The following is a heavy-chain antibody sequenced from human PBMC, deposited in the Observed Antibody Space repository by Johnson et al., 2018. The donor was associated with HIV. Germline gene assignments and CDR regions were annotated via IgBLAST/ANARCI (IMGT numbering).Heavy chain of an antibody. D-gene: IGHD6-6*01. CDR3: AKVHSSSSNGFDI. CDR1: GFTFSSYG. V-gene: IGHV3-33*06. Sequence: QVQLVESGGAVVQPGGSLRLSCAASGFTFSSYGMHWVRQAPGKGLEWVAVIWYDGSNKYYADSVKGRFTVSRDNYKNTLYLQMNSLRGEDTAVYYCAKVHSSSSNGFDIWGQGTMVTVSS. J-gene: IGHJ3*02. CDR2: IWYDGSNK.